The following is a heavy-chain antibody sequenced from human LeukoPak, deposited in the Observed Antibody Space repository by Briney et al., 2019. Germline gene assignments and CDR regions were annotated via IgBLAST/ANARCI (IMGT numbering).Heavy chain of an antibody. V-gene: IGHV1-2*02. CDR3: ARVEGDIVATILWFDP. J-gene: IGHJ5*02. D-gene: IGHD5-12*01. CDR2: INPNSGGT. Sequence: RASVKVSCKASGYTFTGYYMHWVRQAPGRGLEWMGWINPNSGGTNYAQKFQGRVTMTRDTSISTAYMELSRLRSDDTAVYYCARVEGDIVATILWFDPWGQGTLATVSS. CDR1: GYTFTGYY.